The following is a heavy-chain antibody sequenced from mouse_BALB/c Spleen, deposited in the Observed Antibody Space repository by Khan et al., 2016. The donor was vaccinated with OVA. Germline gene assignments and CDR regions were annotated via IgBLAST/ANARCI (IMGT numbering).Heavy chain of an antibody. D-gene: IGHD2-14*01. Sequence: VQLQESGAELARPGASVKMSCKASGYTFTSYTMHWVRQRPGQAQEWIGHINPSNNYTNYNQNFKDKAALIVDKSSSTAYMQLSSLTSEDSAVYYCVREGAYFRSDGWFAYWGQGTLVTVSA. CDR2: INPSNNYT. J-gene: IGHJ3*01. CDR3: VREGAYFRSDGWFAY. V-gene: IGHV1-4*01. CDR1: GYTFTSYT.